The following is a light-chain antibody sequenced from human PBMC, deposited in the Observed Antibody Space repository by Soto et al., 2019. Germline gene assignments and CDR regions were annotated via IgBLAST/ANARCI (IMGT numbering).Light chain of an antibody. Sequence: EIVLTQSPGTLSLSPGERATLSCRASQSVSSSYLAWYQQKPGQAPRLLIYGASSRATGLPDRFSGSGYGTDVSLTISRLEPQDFAVYYCQQYGGSPPYTFGQGTKLEIK. CDR1: QSVSSSY. CDR2: GAS. J-gene: IGKJ2*01. V-gene: IGKV3-20*01. CDR3: QQYGGSPPYT.